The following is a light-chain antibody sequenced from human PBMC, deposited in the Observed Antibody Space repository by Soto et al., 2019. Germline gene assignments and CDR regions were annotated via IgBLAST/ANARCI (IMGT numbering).Light chain of an antibody. J-gene: IGKJ1*01. CDR1: QSISIS. Sequence: DLQMTQSPSTLSASVGDRVTITCRARQSISISLAWYQQKQGKAPKVLIYKASSLESGVPSRFSGSGSGTEFTLTISSLQPDDFATYYCQHCDSYWTFGQGTKVEIK. V-gene: IGKV1-5*03. CDR2: KAS. CDR3: QHCDSYWT.